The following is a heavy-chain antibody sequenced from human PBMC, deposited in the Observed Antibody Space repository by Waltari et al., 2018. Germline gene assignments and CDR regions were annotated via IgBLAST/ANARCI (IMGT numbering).Heavy chain of an antibody. V-gene: IGHV4-39*01. J-gene: IGHJ4*02. Sequence: QLQLQESGPGLVKPSETLSLTCTVSGGSISSSSYYWGWLRQPPGKGLEWIGSIYYSGSTYYNPSLKSRVTISVDTSKNQFSLKLSSVTAADTAVYYCARLEGVTTPIDYWGQGTLVTVSS. CDR3: ARLEGVTTPIDY. CDR2: IYYSGST. D-gene: IGHD4-17*01. CDR1: GGSISSSSYY.